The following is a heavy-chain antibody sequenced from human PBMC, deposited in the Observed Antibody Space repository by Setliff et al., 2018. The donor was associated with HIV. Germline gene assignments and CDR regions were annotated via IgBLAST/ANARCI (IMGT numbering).Heavy chain of an antibody. D-gene: IGHD1-1*01. V-gene: IGHV4-34*01. J-gene: IGHJ4*02. Sequence: SETLSLTCAVYGGSFSGHYWSWIRQPPGKGLEWIGEINHSGTTNYNPSLKSRVIMSIDTFKNQFSLKLTSVTAADAAVYYCATVIGWNDATDCWGQGTLV. CDR3: ATVIGWNDATDC. CDR2: INHSGTT. CDR1: GGSFSGHY.